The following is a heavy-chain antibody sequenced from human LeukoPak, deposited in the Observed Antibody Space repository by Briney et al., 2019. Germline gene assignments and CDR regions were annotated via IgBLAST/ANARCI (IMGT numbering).Heavy chain of an antibody. CDR3: ARDPTGRWAFDI. V-gene: IGHV3-23*01. J-gene: IGHJ3*02. Sequence: GGSLRLSCAASGLTFSGYVMSWARQAPGKGLEWVAAISANGGRTYYTESVKGHFTISRDNSKNSLYLQMNSLRDEDTAVYHCARDPTGRWAFDIWGQGTMVTVSS. CDR1: GLTFSGYV. D-gene: IGHD3-10*01. CDR2: ISANGGRT.